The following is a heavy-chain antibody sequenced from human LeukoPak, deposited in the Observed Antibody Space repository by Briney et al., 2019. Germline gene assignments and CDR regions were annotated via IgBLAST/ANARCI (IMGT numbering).Heavy chain of an antibody. D-gene: IGHD5-18*01. CDR3: ARAKQLWSNQYYHYMDV. J-gene: IGHJ6*03. CDR2: INPNSGGT. V-gene: IGHV1-2*06. Sequence: ASVKVSCKASGYTFTGYYMHWVRQAPGQGLEWMGRINPNSGGTNYAQKFQGRVTMTRDTSISTAYMELSRLRSDDTAVYYCARAKQLWSNQYYHYMDVWGKGTTVTVSS. CDR1: GYTFTGYY.